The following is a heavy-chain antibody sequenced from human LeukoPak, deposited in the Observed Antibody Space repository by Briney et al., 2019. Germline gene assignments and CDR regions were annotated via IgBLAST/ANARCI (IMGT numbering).Heavy chain of an antibody. Sequence: TSETLSLTCTVSGGSISSSNYYWGWIRQPPGKGLEWIGSIYYSGSTYYNPSLKSRVTISVDTSKNQFSLRLSSVTAADTAVYYCSRREGSSRPIDWFDPWGQGTLVTVSS. J-gene: IGHJ5*02. CDR2: IYYSGST. D-gene: IGHD6-13*01. CDR3: SRREGSSRPIDWFDP. V-gene: IGHV4-39*01. CDR1: GGSISSSNYY.